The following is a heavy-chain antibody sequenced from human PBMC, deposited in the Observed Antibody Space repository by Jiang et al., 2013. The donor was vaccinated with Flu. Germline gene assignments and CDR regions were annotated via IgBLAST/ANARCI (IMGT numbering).Heavy chain of an antibody. CDR3: ARYHPVTFYWYFDL. CDR1: GGTFSSHA. J-gene: IGHJ2*01. D-gene: IGHD3-16*01. CDR2: IVPIFGTT. V-gene: IGHV1-69*01. Sequence: GAEVKKPGSSVKVSCEVSGGTFSSHAISWVRQAPGQGLEWMGGIVPIFGTTNYAQTFQGRVTITADGSTRTVHMELSSLRSEDTAVYYCARYHPVTFYWYFDLWGRGTLVTVSS.